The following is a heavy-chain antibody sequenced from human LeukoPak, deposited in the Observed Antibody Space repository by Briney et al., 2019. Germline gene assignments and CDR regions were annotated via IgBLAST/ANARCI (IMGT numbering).Heavy chain of an antibody. CDR2: INPNSGGT. CDR3: AREFRSLRTGVGSGQEGFDY. Sequence: GASVKVSCKASGYTFTGYYMHWVRQAPGQGLEWMGWINPNSGGTNYAQKFQGWVTMTRDTSIGTAYMELSRLRSDDTAVYYCAREFRSLRTGVGSGQEGFDYWGQGTLVTVSS. D-gene: IGHD6-19*01. J-gene: IGHJ4*02. CDR1: GYTFTGYY. V-gene: IGHV1-2*04.